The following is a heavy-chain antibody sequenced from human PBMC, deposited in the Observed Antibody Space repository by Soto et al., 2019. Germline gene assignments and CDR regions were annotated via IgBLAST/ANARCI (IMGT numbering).Heavy chain of an antibody. Sequence: EVQLVESGGGLVQPGRSLRLSCAASGFTFDDYAMHWVRQAPGKGLEWVSGISWNSGSIGYADSVKGRFTISRDNAKNSLYLQMNSLRAEDTALYYCAKDKSQYQLGRFDYWGQGTLVTVSS. CDR3: AKDKSQYQLGRFDY. CDR1: GFTFDDYA. CDR2: ISWNSGSI. D-gene: IGHD2-2*01. J-gene: IGHJ4*02. V-gene: IGHV3-9*01.